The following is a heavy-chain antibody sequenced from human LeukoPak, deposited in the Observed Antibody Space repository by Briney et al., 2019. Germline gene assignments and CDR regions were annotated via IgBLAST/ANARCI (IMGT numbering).Heavy chain of an antibody. CDR2: IIPVYGTA. D-gene: IGHD1-26*01. CDR1: GGTFNNYG. J-gene: IGHJ3*02. V-gene: IGHV1-69*01. Sequence: PVASVKVSCKGSGGTFNNYGLNWVRQAPGQGLEWMGGIIPVYGTANYAQKFRDRVTITSDESTSTTYMELSSLRSEDTAMYYCARSGGLGASNADAFDIWGQGTTVTVSS. CDR3: ARSGGLGASNADAFDI.